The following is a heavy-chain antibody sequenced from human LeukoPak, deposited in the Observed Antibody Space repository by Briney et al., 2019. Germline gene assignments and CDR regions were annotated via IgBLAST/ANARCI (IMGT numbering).Heavy chain of an antibody. CDR2: IKEDGSEQ. CDR3: ARDSLETDIDY. CDR1: GFSFSRYW. Sequence: GGSLRLSCVASGFSFSRYWMSWVRQAPGKGLEWVANIKEDGSEQYYADSLKGRLTISRDNVKNSLYLHINSLRAEDTAVYYCARDSLETDIDYWGQGTLVTVSS. J-gene: IGHJ4*02. D-gene: IGHD1-14*01. V-gene: IGHV3-7*01.